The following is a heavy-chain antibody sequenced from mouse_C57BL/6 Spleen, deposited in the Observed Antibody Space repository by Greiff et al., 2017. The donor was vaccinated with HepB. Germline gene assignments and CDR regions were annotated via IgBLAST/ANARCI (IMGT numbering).Heavy chain of an antibody. CDR2: INPNNGGT. CDR3: ATALYYGNYIDY. V-gene: IGHV1-22*01. J-gene: IGHJ2*01. D-gene: IGHD2-1*01. CDR1: GYTFTDYN. Sequence: EVQLQQSGPELVKPGASVKMSCKASGYTFTDYNMHWVKQSHGKSLEWIGYINPNNGGTSYNQKFKGKATLTVNKSSSTAYMELRSLTSEDSAVYYCATALYYGNYIDYWGQGTTLTVSS.